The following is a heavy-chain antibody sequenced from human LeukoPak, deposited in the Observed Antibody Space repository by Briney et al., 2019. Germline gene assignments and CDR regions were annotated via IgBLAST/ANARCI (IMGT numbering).Heavy chain of an antibody. CDR2: IYYSGST. CDR3: ARYYGSGSYHFDP. CDR1: GGSISSSSYY. D-gene: IGHD3-10*01. V-gene: IGHV4-39*01. Sequence: SETLSLTCTVSGGSISSSSYYWGWIRLPPGKGLEWIGSIYYSGSTYYNPSLKSRVTISVDTSKNQFSLKLSSVTAADTAVYYCARYYGSGSYHFDPWGQGTLVTVSS. J-gene: IGHJ5*02.